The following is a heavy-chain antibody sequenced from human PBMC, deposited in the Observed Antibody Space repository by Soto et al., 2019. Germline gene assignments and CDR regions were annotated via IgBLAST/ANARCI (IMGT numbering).Heavy chain of an antibody. D-gene: IGHD2-2*01. CDR2: IIPFFGKA. J-gene: IGHJ5*02. CDR1: GGPFSNYA. Sequence: QVQLVQSGAEVKKPGSSVKVSCKASGGPFSNYAINWVRQAPGLGLEWMGGIIPFFGKADFAQRFRGRVTITADKSTNTAYMELSSLRSDDTAVYYCARSALPAAINNWFDPWGQGTLVTVSS. CDR3: ARSALPAAINNWFDP. V-gene: IGHV1-69*06.